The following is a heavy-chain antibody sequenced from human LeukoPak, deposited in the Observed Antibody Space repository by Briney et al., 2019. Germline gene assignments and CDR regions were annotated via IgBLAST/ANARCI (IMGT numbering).Heavy chain of an antibody. J-gene: IGHJ4*02. CDR3: ASLFYGERI. CDR2: ISYDGSNK. V-gene: IGHV3-30*03. Sequence: PGGSLRLSCAASGFTFSSYGMHWVRQAPGRGLEWVAVISYDGSNKYYADSVKGRFTISRDNSKNTLYLQMNNLRAEDTAMYYCASLFYGERIWGQGTLVTVSS. CDR1: GFTFSSYG. D-gene: IGHD4-17*01.